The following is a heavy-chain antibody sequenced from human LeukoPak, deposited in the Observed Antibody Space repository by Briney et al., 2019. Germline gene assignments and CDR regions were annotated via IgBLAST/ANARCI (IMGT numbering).Heavy chain of an antibody. CDR1: GGSFSGYY. CDR3: ARRRAGRDWFDP. J-gene: IGHJ5*02. Sequence: SETLSLTCAVYGGSFSGYYWSWIRQPPGKGLEWIGEINHSGSTYYNPSLKSRVTISVDTSKNQFSLKLSSVTATDTAVYYCARRRAGRDWFDPWGQGTLVTVSS. V-gene: IGHV4-34*01. CDR2: INHSGST. D-gene: IGHD6-19*01.